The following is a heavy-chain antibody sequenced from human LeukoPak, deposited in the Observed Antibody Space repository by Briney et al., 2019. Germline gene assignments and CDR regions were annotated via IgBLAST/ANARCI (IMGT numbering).Heavy chain of an antibody. CDR1: GFTVSSNY. J-gene: IGHJ6*02. D-gene: IGHD3-10*01. CDR3: ARDIGRITMVRGVIRYGMDV. Sequence: GGSLRLSCAASGFTVSSNYMSWVRQAPGKGLECVSIIYSGGSTYYADSVKGRFTISRDNSKNTLYLQMNSLRAEDTAVYYCARDIGRITMVRGVIRYGMDVWGQGTTVTVSS. CDR2: IYSGGST. V-gene: IGHV3-53*01.